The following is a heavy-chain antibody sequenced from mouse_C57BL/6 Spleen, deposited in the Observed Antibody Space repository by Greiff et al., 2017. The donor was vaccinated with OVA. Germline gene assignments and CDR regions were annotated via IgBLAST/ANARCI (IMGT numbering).Heavy chain of an antibody. CDR3: ARSNYYGSSYVGFAY. J-gene: IGHJ3*01. V-gene: IGHV1-26*01. CDR1: GYTFTDYY. D-gene: IGHD1-1*01. CDR2: INPNNGGT. Sequence: VQLQQSGPELVKPGASVKISCKASGYTFTDYYMNWVKQSHGKSLEWIGDINPNNGGTSYNQKFKGKATLTVDKSSSTAYMELRSLTSEDSAVYYCARSNYYGSSYVGFAYWGQGTLVTVSA.